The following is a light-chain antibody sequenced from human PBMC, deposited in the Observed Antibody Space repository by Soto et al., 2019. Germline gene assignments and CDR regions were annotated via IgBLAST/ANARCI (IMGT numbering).Light chain of an antibody. CDR2: AAS. J-gene: IGKJ3*01. CDR3: QQYGTLPTT. Sequence: DVQMTQSPSSVSASVGDSVTITCRASQGIGNYLAWFRQKPGKAPESLIYAASSLQSGVPSKFSGSGSGTDFTLTISRLEPEDFTVYYCQQYGTLPTTFGPGTKVDVK. CDR1: QGIGNY. V-gene: IGKV1-16*02.